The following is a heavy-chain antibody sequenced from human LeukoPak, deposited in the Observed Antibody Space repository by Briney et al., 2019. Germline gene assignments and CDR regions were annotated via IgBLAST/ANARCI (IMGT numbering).Heavy chain of an antibody. D-gene: IGHD2-2*01. Sequence: GTSLRLSCAASGFTFTSYGMHWVRQAPGKGLEWVAVIWYDGSNKYYADSVKGRFTISRDNSKNTLYLQMNSLRAEDTAVYYCARYCSSTSCLDYWGQGTLVTVSS. V-gene: IGHV3-33*08. CDR1: GFTFTSYG. CDR2: IWYDGSNK. J-gene: IGHJ4*02. CDR3: ARYCSSTSCLDY.